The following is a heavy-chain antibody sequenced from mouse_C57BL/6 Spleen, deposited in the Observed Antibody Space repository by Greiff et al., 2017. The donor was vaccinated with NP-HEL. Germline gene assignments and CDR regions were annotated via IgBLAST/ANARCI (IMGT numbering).Heavy chain of an antibody. CDR2: IDPSDSYT. J-gene: IGHJ2*01. CDR3: ARRGNYNY. V-gene: IGHV1-50*01. D-gene: IGHD2-1*01. Sequence: QVQLQQPGAELVKPGASVKLSCKASGYTFTSYWMQWVKQRPGQGLEWIGEIDPSDSYTNYNQKFKGKATLTVDTSSSTAYMQLSILTSEDSAVYYCARRGNYNYWGQGTTLTVSS. CDR1: GYTFTSYW.